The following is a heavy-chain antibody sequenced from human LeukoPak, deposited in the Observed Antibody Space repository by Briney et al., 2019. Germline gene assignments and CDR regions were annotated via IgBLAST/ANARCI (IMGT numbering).Heavy chain of an antibody. CDR3: AREVGFKGYNWFDP. Sequence: HAGGSLRLSCAASGFTFSSYAKHWVRQAPGKGLEYVSAISGNGGSTYYANSVKGRFTISRDNSKNTLYLQMGSLRAEDMAVYYCAREVGFKGYNWFDPWGQGTLVTVSS. J-gene: IGHJ5*02. CDR1: GFTFSSYA. V-gene: IGHV3-64*01. CDR2: ISGNGGST.